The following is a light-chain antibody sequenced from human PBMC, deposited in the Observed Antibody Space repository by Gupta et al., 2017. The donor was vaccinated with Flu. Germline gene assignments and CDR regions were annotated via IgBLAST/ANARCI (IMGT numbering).Light chain of an antibody. Sequence: EIVLTQSPGALSLPPGERATLSCRASQSISNIYLAWYQQKPGQTPRLLVYETSSRATGIPDRFSGTGSGTDFTLTISRLEPEDFAVYYCQQDGSSPGTFGQGTKVEIK. CDR1: QSISNIY. J-gene: IGKJ2*02. CDR3: QQDGSSPGT. V-gene: IGKV3-20*01. CDR2: ETS.